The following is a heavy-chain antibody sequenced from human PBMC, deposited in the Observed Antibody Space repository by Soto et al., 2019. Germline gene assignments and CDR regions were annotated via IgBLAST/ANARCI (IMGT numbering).Heavy chain of an antibody. CDR3: ARAGDSSSWYLD. D-gene: IGHD6-13*01. V-gene: IGHV4-34*01. Sequence: QVQLQQWGAGLLKPSETLSLTCAVYGGSFSGYYWSWIRQHPGKGLEWIGEINHSGSTNYNPSLKSRVTISVDTSKNQFSLKLSSVTAADTAVYYCARAGDSSSWYLDWGQGTLVTVSS. CDR1: GGSFSGYY. J-gene: IGHJ4*02. CDR2: INHSGST.